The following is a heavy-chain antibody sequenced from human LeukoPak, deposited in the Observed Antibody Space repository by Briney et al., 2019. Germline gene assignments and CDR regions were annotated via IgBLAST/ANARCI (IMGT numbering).Heavy chain of an antibody. CDR3: ARDLTGYGDEFLGDDAFDI. D-gene: IGHD4-17*01. V-gene: IGHV4-39*07. CDR1: GGSISSSSYY. J-gene: IGHJ3*02. CDR2: IYYSGST. Sequence: KTSQTLSLTCTVSGGSISSSSYYWGWIRQPPGKGLEWIGSIYYSGSTYYNPSLKSRVTISVDTSKNQFSLKLSSVTAADTAVYYCARDLTGYGDEFLGDDAFDIWGQGTMVTVSS.